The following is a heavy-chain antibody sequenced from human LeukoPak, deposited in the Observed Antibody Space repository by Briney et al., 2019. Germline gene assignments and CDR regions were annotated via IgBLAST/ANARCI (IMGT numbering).Heavy chain of an antibody. CDR1: GFTFDDYA. Sequence: GGSLRLSCAASGFTFDDYAMHWVRQAPGKGLEWVAVISYDGSNKYYADSVKGRFTISRGNSKNTLYLQMNSLRAEDTAVYYCARYSSSWYSDYWGQGTLVTVSS. CDR3: ARYSSSWYSDY. D-gene: IGHD6-13*01. CDR2: ISYDGSNK. V-gene: IGHV3-30*04. J-gene: IGHJ4*02.